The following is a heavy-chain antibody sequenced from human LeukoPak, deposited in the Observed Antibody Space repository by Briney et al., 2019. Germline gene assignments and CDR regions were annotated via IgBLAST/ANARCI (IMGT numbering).Heavy chain of an antibody. CDR1: GFTGSSNY. CDR2: IYSGGDT. V-gene: IGHV3-53*01. Sequence: GGSLRLSCAASGFTGSSNYMSWVRQAPGKGLEWVSVIYSGGDTYYADSVKGRFTISRDNSKNTLYLQMNTLRAEDTAVYYCARASGYSGYDPFDYWGQGTLVTVSS. J-gene: IGHJ4*02. CDR3: ARASGYSGYDPFDY. D-gene: IGHD5-12*01.